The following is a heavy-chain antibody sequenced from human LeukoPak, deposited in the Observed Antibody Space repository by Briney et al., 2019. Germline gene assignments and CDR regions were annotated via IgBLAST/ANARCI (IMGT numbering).Heavy chain of an antibody. CDR3: ARNSYYYDSSGYYFDY. CDR2: INPSGGST. CDR1: GYTFTNCY. D-gene: IGHD3-22*01. J-gene: IGHJ4*02. Sequence: ASVKVSCKASGYTFTNCYMHWVRQAPGQGLEWMGIINPSGGSTSYAQKFQGRVTMTRDMSTSTVYMELSSLRSEDTAVYYCARNSYYYDSSGYYFDYWGQGTLVTVSS. V-gene: IGHV1-46*01.